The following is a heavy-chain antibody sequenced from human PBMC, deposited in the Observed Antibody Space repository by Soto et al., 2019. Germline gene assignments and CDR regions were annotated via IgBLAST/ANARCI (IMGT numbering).Heavy chain of an antibody. Sequence: SVKVSCKASGGTFSSYAISWVRQAPGQGLEWMGGIIPIFGTANYAQKFQGRVTITADESTSTAYMELSSLRSEDTAVYYCARAYCSSTSCYPVYYYYGMDVWGQGTTVTVS. CDR1: GGTFSSYA. D-gene: IGHD2-2*01. V-gene: IGHV1-69*13. CDR3: ARAYCSSTSCYPVYYYYGMDV. J-gene: IGHJ6*02. CDR2: IIPIFGTA.